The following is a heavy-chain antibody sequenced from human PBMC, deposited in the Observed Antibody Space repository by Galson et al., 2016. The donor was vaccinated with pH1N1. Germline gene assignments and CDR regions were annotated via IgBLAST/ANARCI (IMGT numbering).Heavy chain of an antibody. V-gene: IGHV2-5*01. J-gene: IGHJ5*02. CDR1: GFSLSTSGVG. Sequence: PALVKPTQTLTLTCTFSGFSLSTSGVGVGWIRQPPGKALEWLALIYWNDDKRYSPSLKGRLTITKDTSKNQVVLKMTNMDPVDTATYHCAHNLYGEYVGLFDPWGQGTLVTVSS. D-gene: IGHD4-17*01. CDR2: IYWNDDK. CDR3: AHNLYGEYVGLFDP.